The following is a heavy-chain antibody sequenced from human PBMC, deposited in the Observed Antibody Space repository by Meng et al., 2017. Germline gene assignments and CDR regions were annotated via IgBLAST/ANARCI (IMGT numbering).Heavy chain of an antibody. CDR3: ARGLRIGPDY. CDR2: ISGSADSI. J-gene: IGHJ4*02. CDR1: GFTFSGHA. V-gene: IGHV3-23*01. D-gene: IGHD3/OR15-3a*01. Sequence: GESLKISCAASGFTFSGHAMTWVRQAPGKGLEWVSSISGSADSIYYADSVKGRFTISRDNSKDTLFLHMNSLRTGDTAVYYCARGLRIGPDYWGQGTLVPVSS.